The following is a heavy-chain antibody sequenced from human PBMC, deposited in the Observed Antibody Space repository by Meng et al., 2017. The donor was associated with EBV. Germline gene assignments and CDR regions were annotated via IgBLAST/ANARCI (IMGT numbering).Heavy chain of an antibody. D-gene: IGHD3-16*02. V-gene: IGHV1-18*01. CDR3: ARVRTFGGVIPPDY. CDR2: ISAYNGNT. J-gene: IGHJ4*02. Sequence: HVRLVQSGAEVTQPGASVTVSCKASGYTFTSYGTSWVRQAPGQGLEWMGWISAYNGNTNYAQKLQGRVTMTTDTSTSTAYMELRSLRSDDTAVYYCARVRTFGGVIPPDYWGQGTLVTVSS. CDR1: GYTFTSYG.